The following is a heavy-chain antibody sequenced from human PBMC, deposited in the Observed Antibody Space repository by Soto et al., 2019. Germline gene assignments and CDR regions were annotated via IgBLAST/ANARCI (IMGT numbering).Heavy chain of an antibody. CDR2: INPNSGGT. V-gene: IGHV1-2*02. Sequence: ASVKVSCKASGYTFTGYYMHWVRQAPGQGLEWMGWINPNSGGTNYAQKFQGRVTMTRDTSISTAYMELSRLRSDDTAVYYCASLPEYCSSTSCLELEMGDVWGQGTTVTVSS. J-gene: IGHJ6*02. CDR3: ASLPEYCSSTSCLELEMGDV. CDR1: GYTFTGYY. D-gene: IGHD2-2*01.